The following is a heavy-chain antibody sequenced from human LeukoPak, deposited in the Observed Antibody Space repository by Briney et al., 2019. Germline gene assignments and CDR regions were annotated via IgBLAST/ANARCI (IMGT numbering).Heavy chain of an antibody. CDR2: IIPIFGTA. CDR3: ARDLSQLVGATFDY. Sequence: SVKVSCKASGYTFTGYYMHWVRQAPGQGLEWMRGIIPIFGTANYAQKFQGRVTITADESTSTAYMELSSLRSEDTAVYYCARDLSQLVGATFDYWGQGTLVTVSS. J-gene: IGHJ4*02. D-gene: IGHD1-26*01. CDR1: GYTFTGYY. V-gene: IGHV1-69*13.